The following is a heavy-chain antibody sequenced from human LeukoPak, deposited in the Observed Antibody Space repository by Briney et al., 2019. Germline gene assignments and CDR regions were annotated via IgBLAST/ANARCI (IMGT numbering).Heavy chain of an antibody. J-gene: IGHJ4*02. CDR2: IIPIFGTA. Sequence: SVKVSCKASGGTFSSYAISWVRQAPGQGLEWMGGIIPIFGTANYAQKFQGRVTITADESTSTAYMELSSLRSEDTAVYYCARLRLSYYYDSSGYKATDYWGQGTLVTVPS. CDR3: ARLRLSYYYDSSGYKATDY. D-gene: IGHD3-22*01. CDR1: GGTFSSYA. V-gene: IGHV1-69*13.